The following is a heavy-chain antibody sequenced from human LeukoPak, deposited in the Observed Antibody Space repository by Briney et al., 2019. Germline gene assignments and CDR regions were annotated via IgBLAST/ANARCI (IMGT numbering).Heavy chain of an antibody. CDR1: GYTFTGHY. Sequence: ASVKVSCKASGYTFTGHYMHWVRQAPGQGLEWMGIINPSGGSTSYAQKFQGRVTMTRDTSTSTVYMELSSLRSEDTAVYYCARMYYDFWSGYTPYDPWGQGTLVTVSS. CDR3: ARMYYDFWSGYTPYDP. CDR2: INPSGGST. D-gene: IGHD3-3*01. J-gene: IGHJ5*02. V-gene: IGHV1-46*01.